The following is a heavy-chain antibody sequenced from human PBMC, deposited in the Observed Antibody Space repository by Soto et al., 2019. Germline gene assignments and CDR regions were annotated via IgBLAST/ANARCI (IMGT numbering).Heavy chain of an antibody. J-gene: IGHJ4*02. CDR1: GGSISSGDYY. Sequence: SATLSLTCTVSGGSISSGDYYWSWIRQPPGKGLEWIGYIYYSGSTYYNPSLKSRVTISVDTSKNQFSLKLSSVTAADTAVYYCASTDCSGGSCYSLRFDYWGQGTLVTVSS. V-gene: IGHV4-30-4*01. CDR3: ASTDCSGGSCYSLRFDY. CDR2: IYYSGST. D-gene: IGHD2-15*01.